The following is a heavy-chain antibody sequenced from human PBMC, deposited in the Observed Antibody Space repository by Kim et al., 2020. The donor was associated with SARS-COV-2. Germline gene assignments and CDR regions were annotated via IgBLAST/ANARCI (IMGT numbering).Heavy chain of an antibody. Sequence: YYADSVKGRFTISRDNAKKLLYLQMNSLRDEDTAVYYCARGSSWGGDYWGQGTLVTVSS. J-gene: IGHJ4*02. CDR3: ARGSSWGGDY. V-gene: IGHV3-11*04. D-gene: IGHD3-16*01.